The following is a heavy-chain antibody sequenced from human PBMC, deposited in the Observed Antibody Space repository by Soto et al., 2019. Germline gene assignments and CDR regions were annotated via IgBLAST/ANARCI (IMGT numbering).Heavy chain of an antibody. Sequence: PGGSLRLSCAASGFTFSSYAMSWVRQAPGKGLEWVSAISGSGGSTYYADSVKGRFTISRDNSKNTLYLQMNSLRAEDTAVYYCAKPPGPNWGFDYFDYWGQGTLVTSP. CDR3: AKPPGPNWGFDYFDY. V-gene: IGHV3-23*01. CDR1: GFTFSSYA. D-gene: IGHD7-27*01. J-gene: IGHJ4*02. CDR2: ISGSGGST.